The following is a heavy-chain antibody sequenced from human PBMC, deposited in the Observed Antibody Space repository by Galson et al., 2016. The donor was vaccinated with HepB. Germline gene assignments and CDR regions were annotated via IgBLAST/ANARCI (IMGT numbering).Heavy chain of an antibody. J-gene: IGHJ5*02. Sequence: SLRLSCAASGFTLAGHGMSWVRQAPGKGLEWVSGISGRGGRTYYANSVKGRFTISRDDSKNTLYLQMNRLRVDDTAIYYCAREGAWFGGDWFGPWGQGTLVTV. CDR1: GFTLAGHG. D-gene: IGHD3-10*01. CDR3: AREGAWFGGDWFGP. CDR2: ISGRGGRT. V-gene: IGHV3-23*01.